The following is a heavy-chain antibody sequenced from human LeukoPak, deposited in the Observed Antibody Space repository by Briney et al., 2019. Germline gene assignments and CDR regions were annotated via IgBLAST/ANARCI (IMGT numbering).Heavy chain of an antibody. CDR3: ARDVSLVVVAASDGGFDP. CDR1: GFTFSSYG. Sequence: PGRSLRLSCAASGFTFSSYGMHWVRQAPGKGVEWVAVIWYDGSNKYYADSVKGRFTISRDNSKNTLYLQRNSLRAEDTAVYYCARDVSLVVVAASDGGFDPWGQGTLVTVSS. D-gene: IGHD2-15*01. CDR2: IWYDGSNK. J-gene: IGHJ5*02. V-gene: IGHV3-33*01.